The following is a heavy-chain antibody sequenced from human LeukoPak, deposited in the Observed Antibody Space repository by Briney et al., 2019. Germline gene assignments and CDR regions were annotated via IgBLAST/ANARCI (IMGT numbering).Heavy chain of an antibody. CDR3: ARGWTRIVVVPILQGFDI. CDR2: IIHSGST. Sequence: PSETLSLTCAVYGGSFSGYYWSWIPQPPGKGLEWIGEIIHSGSTNYNPSLKTRVPISVDTSKNQFSLKLSSVTAADTAVYYCARGWTRIVVVPILQGFDIWGQGTMVTVSS. CDR1: GGSFSGYY. D-gene: IGHD3-22*01. J-gene: IGHJ3*02. V-gene: IGHV4-34*01.